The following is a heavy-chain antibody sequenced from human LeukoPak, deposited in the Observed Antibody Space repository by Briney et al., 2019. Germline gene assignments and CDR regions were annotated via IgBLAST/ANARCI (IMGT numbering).Heavy chain of an antibody. Sequence: GGSLRLSCAASGFTFSNYAMNWVRQAPGKGLEWVSGISSSGGGTYYADSVKGRFTISRDNSKNTLYLQMNSLRAEDTAVYYCAKGRYGSGTYYFDYWGQGTLVTVSS. CDR2: ISSSGGGT. CDR3: AKGRYGSGTYYFDY. J-gene: IGHJ4*02. V-gene: IGHV3-23*01. D-gene: IGHD3-10*01. CDR1: GFTFSNYA.